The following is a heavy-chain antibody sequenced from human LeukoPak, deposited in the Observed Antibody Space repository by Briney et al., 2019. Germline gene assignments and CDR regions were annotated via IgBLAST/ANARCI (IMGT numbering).Heavy chain of an antibody. CDR3: ATVPDIVVVPAARKLGFDP. CDR2: FYPEDGET. J-gene: IGHJ5*02. CDR1: GYTLTELS. V-gene: IGHV1-24*01. Sequence: ASVKVSCKVSGYTLTELSMQWVRQAPGKGREGRGGFYPEDGETIYEQKFQGRVTMTEDTSTDTAYMELSSLRSEDTAVYYCATVPDIVVVPAARKLGFDPWGQGTLVTVSS. D-gene: IGHD2-2*01.